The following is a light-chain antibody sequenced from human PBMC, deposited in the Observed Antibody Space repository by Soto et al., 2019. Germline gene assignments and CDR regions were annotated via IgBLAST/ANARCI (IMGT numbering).Light chain of an antibody. V-gene: IGLV1-40*01. Sequence: QSVLTQPPSVSGAPGQSVTISCTGSSSNIGAGYDVHWYQQLPGTAPKLVMYGTTNRPSGVPDRFSGSKSGTSASLAITGLQAEDEADYYCQSYDGTLSGSYVFGIGTKAT. CDR3: QSYDGTLSGSYV. CDR2: GTT. J-gene: IGLJ1*01. CDR1: SSNIGAGYD.